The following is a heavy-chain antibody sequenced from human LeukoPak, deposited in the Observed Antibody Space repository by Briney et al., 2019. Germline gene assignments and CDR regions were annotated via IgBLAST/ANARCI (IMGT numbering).Heavy chain of an antibody. CDR1: GFTISSNG. D-gene: IGHD2-8*02. J-gene: IGHJ6*02. CDR3: AKRQRLVKVYYGMDV. V-gene: IGHV3-23*01. CDR2: INESRPRT. Sequence: GGSLRLSCAGSGFTISSNGMSWVRQAPGKGLEWVSAINESRPRTYYADSVKGRFTISRDDSKNTLYLQMNSLIAEDTAIYYCAKRQRLVKVYYGMDVWGQGTTVTVSS.